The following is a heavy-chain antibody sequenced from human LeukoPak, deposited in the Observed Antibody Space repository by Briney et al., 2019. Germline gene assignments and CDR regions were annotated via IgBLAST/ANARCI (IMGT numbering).Heavy chain of an antibody. CDR1: GYSFTSYW. D-gene: IGHD6-19*01. Sequence: GESLKISCKGSGYSFTSYWIGWVRQMPGKGLEWMGIIYPGDSDTRYSPSFQGQVTISADKSISTAYLQWSSLKASDTAMYYCARTIRSGIAVLPAAFDIWGQGTMVTVSS. CDR3: ARTIRSGIAVLPAAFDI. J-gene: IGHJ3*02. CDR2: IYPGDSDT. V-gene: IGHV5-51*01.